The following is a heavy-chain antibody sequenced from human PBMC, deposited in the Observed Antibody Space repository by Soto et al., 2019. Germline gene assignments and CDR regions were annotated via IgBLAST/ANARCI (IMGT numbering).Heavy chain of an antibody. V-gene: IGHV3-23*01. CDR2: ISGSGGST. CDR3: AKGAYETVLGFGVFDY. Sequence: GGSLRLSCAASGFTFSSYAMSWVRQAPGKGLEWVSAISGSGGSTYYADSVKGRFTISRDNSKNTLYLQMNSLRAEDTAVYHCAKGAYETVLGFGVFDYWGQGTLVTVSS. J-gene: IGHJ4*02. D-gene: IGHD3-10*01. CDR1: GFTFSSYA.